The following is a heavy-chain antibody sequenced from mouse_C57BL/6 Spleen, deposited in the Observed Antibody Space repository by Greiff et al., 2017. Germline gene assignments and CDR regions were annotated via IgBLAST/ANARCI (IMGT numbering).Heavy chain of an antibody. CDR3: ARHYGSRGFDY. J-gene: IGHJ2*01. CDR2: ISDGGSYT. V-gene: IGHV5-4*03. Sequence: DVKLVESGGGLVKPGGSLKLSCAASGFTFSSYAMSWVRQTPEKRLEWVATISDGGSYTYYPDNVKGRFTISRDNAKNNLYLQMSHLKSEDTAMYYCARHYGSRGFDYWGQGTTRTVSS. CDR1: GFTFSSYA. D-gene: IGHD1-1*01.